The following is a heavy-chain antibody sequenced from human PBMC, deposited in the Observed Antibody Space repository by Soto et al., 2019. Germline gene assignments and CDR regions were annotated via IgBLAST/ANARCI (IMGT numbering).Heavy chain of an antibody. CDR2: IDWNGGTI. D-gene: IGHD2-8*01. V-gene: IGHV3-9*01. CDR1: GFSFDDHA. J-gene: IGHJ4*02. Sequence: EVQLVESGGGLVQPGRSLRLSCAASGFSFDDHAKHWARQAPGKGLEWVSGIDWNGGTIAYADSVKGRFSISRDNAKSFLYLQMHSLNVEDTAFYYCAKVKDKWILLVYLDSWGPGTLVSVSS. CDR3: AKVKDKWILLVYLDS.